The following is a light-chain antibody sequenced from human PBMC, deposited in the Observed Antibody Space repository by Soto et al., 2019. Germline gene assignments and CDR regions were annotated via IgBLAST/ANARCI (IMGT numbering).Light chain of an antibody. CDR2: QVT. J-gene: IGLJ1*01. Sequence: QSFLTQPASVSGSPVQSITISCTGTSSDLDIYNYVSWYQQQPGKAPKLMIYQVTNRHSGVYNRFSGSRSGNTASLTISGLQSEDAADYYCRSYTESXNYVLGTGTKVX. CDR3: RSYTESXNYV. CDR1: SSDLDIYNY. V-gene: IGLV2-14*01.